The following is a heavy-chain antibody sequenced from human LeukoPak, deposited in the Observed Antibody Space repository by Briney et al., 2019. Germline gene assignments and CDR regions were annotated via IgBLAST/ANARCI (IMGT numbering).Heavy chain of an antibody. CDR2: IYYSGST. CDR1: GGSVSSYY. J-gene: IGHJ4*02. V-gene: IGHV4-59*08. CDR3: ARLASSGWSHCDY. D-gene: IGHD6-19*01. Sequence: SETLSLTCTVSGGSVSSYYWSWIRQPPGKGLEWFGYIYYSGSTNYNPSLKSRVTISVDTSKNQFSLKMNSVTAADTAVYYCARLASSGWSHCDYWGQGTLVTVSS.